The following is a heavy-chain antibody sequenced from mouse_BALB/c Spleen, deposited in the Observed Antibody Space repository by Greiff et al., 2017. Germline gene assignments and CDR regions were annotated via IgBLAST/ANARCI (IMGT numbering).Heavy chain of an antibody. J-gene: IGHJ3*01. CDR3: ARGTARARTWFAY. CDR1: GYSITSDYA. Sequence: EVQRVESGPGLVKPSQSLSLTCTVTGYSITSDYAWNWIRQFPGNKLEWMGYISYSGSTSYNPSLKSRISITRDTSKNQFFLQLNSVTTEDTATYYCARGTARARTWFAYWGQGTLVTVSA. D-gene: IGHD3-2*01. CDR2: ISYSGST. V-gene: IGHV3-2*02.